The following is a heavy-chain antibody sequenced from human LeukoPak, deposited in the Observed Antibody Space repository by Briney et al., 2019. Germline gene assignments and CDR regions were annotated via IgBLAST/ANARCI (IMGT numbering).Heavy chain of an antibody. CDR2: TYYRTTWYN. J-gene: IGHJ4*02. CDR3: TRTGGNLAPFDS. V-gene: IGHV6-1*01. Sequence: SQTLSLTCALSGDNLSNNSASWHWIRQSPSRGLEWLGRTYYRTTWYNDYAESVKSRMTIKPDTSKNQFSLQLNSVIPEDTGIYFCTRTGGNLAPFDSWGQGTLVIVSS. CDR1: GDNLSNNSAS. D-gene: IGHD2-8*02.